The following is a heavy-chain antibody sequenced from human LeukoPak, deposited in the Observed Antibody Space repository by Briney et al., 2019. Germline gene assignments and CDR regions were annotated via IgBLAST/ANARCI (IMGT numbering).Heavy chain of an antibody. Sequence: SVKVSCKASGGTFSSYAISWVRQAPGQGLEWMGGIIPIFGTANYAQKFQGRVTITADESTSTAYMEVRSLRSDDTAVYYCASMSGYYPSYYFDYWGQGTLVTVSS. CDR2: IIPIFGTA. J-gene: IGHJ4*02. CDR1: GGTFSSYA. V-gene: IGHV1-69*13. CDR3: ASMSGYYPSYYFDY. D-gene: IGHD3-3*01.